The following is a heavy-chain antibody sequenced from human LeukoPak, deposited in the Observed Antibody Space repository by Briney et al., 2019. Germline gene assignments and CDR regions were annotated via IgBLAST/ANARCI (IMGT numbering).Heavy chain of an antibody. D-gene: IGHD6-13*01. Sequence: GGSLRLSCAASGFTFSSYAMSWVRQAPGRGLEWVSAISGSGGSTYYADSVKGRFTISRDNSKNTLYLQMNSLRAEDTAVYYCAKGRLSSSWYSSYYYYYGMDVWGQGTTVTVSS. J-gene: IGHJ6*02. CDR2: ISGSGGST. V-gene: IGHV3-23*01. CDR1: GFTFSSYA. CDR3: AKGRLSSSWYSSYYYYYGMDV.